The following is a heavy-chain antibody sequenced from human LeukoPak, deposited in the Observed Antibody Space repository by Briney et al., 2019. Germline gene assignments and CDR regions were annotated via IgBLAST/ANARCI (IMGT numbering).Heavy chain of an antibody. CDR3: ANGYSGGWYAYVDAFDI. J-gene: IGHJ3*02. D-gene: IGHD6-19*01. CDR1: GFTFSSYA. V-gene: IGHV3-23*01. Sequence: GGSLRLSCAASGFTFSSYAMSWVRQAPGKGLEWVSAISGSGGSTYYADSVKGRFTISRDNSKNTLYLQMNSLRAEDTAVYYCANGYSGGWYAYVDAFDIWGQGTMVTVSS. CDR2: ISGSGGST.